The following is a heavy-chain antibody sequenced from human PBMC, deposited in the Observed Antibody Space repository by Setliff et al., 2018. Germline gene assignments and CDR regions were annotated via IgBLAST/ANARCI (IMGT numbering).Heavy chain of an antibody. V-gene: IGHV4-34*01. Sequence: SETLSLTCAVYGGSFSTYFWSWIRQPPGKGLEWIGEISHSGSANYNPSLKSRVNISVDTSKNQFSLKLSSVTAADTAMYYCRFWSGYYKNDYWGQGTLVTVSS. J-gene: IGHJ4*02. CDR2: ISHSGSA. D-gene: IGHD3-3*01. CDR1: GGSFSTYF. CDR3: RFWSGYYKNDY.